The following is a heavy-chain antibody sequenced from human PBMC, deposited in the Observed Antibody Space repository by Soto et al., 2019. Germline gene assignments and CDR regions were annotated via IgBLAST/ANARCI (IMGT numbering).Heavy chain of an antibody. CDR2: MGGSSRYT. D-gene: IGHD3-22*01. CDR1: GFSFSDYY. CDR3: ARGGSYYNSSGYYYIFDC. Sequence: GGSLRLSCAASGFSFSDYYMSWIRQAPGKGLEWVSYMGGSSRYTNYADSVKGRFTISRDNAKNSLYLQMNSLRAEDTAVYYCARGGSYYNSSGYYYIFDCWGQGTLVTVSS. V-gene: IGHV3-11*06. J-gene: IGHJ4*02.